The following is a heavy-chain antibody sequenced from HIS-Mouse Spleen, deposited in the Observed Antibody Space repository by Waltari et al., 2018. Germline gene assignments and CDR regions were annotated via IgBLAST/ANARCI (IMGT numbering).Heavy chain of an antibody. CDR1: GWSFSGYY. J-gene: IGHJ5*02. CDR3: ARESGSYGNWFDP. CDR2: ISYDGSNK. V-gene: IGHV3-30*03. D-gene: IGHD1-26*01. Sequence: QVQLQQWGAGLLKPSETLSLTCSVYGWSFSGYYWSWIRQAPSKGLEGVAVISYDGSNKYYADSVKGRFTISRDNSKNTLYLQMNSLRAEDTAVYYCARESGSYGNWFDPWGQGTLVTVSS.